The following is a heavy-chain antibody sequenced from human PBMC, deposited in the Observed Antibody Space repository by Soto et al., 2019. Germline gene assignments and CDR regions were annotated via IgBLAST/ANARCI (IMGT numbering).Heavy chain of an antibody. Sequence: SETLSLTCAVSGGSISSSNWWSWVRQPPGKGLEWIGEIYHSGSTNYNPSLKSRVTISVDTSKNQFSLKLSSVTAADTAVYYCASTSDFWSGTTSPWGQGTLVTVSS. D-gene: IGHD3-3*01. V-gene: IGHV4-4*02. J-gene: IGHJ5*02. CDR3: ASTSDFWSGTTSP. CDR1: GGSISSSNW. CDR2: IYHSGST.